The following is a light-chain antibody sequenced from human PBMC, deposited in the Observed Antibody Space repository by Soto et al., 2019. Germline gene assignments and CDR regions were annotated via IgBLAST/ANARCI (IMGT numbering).Light chain of an antibody. CDR3: QQYHNWPPWT. V-gene: IGKV3-15*01. CDR2: GAS. J-gene: IGKJ1*01. Sequence: EILMTQSPATLSVSPGERATLSCRASQSVSRNLAWYQQKPGQPPSLLIYGASTRATGIPARFSGSGSGTEFTLSISSLQSEDFAVYYCQQYHNWPPWTFGQGTKVDIK. CDR1: QSVSRN.